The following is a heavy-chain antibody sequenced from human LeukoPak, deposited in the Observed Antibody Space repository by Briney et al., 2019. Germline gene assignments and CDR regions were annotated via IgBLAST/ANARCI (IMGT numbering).Heavy chain of an antibody. CDR2: ISNSGNTI. CDR1: GFTFSSYA. J-gene: IGHJ4*02. CDR3: ARGRLRGFCFDS. D-gene: IGHD3-10*01. V-gene: IGHV3-48*03. Sequence: GGSLRLSCAASGFTFSSYAMNWVRQAPGKGLEWISFISNSGNTIYYVDSVKGRFTISRDNAKNSLYLQMNSLRAEDTAVYYCARGRLRGFCFDSWGQGTLVTVSS.